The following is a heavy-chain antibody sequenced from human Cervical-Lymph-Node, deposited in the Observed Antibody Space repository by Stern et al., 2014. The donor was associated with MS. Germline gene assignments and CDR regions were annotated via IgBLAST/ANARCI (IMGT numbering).Heavy chain of an antibody. CDR3: ARSTTVTFNWFDP. V-gene: IGHV5-51*03. Sequence: DQLVQSGAEVKKPGESLKISCKGSGYSFSTYWIGWVRQMPGKGLEWMGIIYPGDSDTRYSPSFQGQVPISADKSISTPYLQWSSLKTSDTAMYYCARSTTVTFNWFDPWGQGTLVTVSS. CDR1: GYSFSTYW. D-gene: IGHD4-17*01. J-gene: IGHJ5*02. CDR2: IYPGDSDT.